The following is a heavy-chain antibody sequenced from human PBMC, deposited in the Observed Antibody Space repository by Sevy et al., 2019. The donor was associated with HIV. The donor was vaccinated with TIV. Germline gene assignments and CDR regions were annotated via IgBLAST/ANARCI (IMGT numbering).Heavy chain of an antibody. CDR2: IYYSGST. J-gene: IGHJ4*02. V-gene: IGHV4-59*01. D-gene: IGHD6-13*01. CDR3: ARESIAAAGDFDY. CDR1: GGSISNYY. Sequence: SETLSLTCSVSGGSISNYYWSGIRQPPGKGLEWIGYIYYSGSTNYNPSLKSRVTISVDTSKNQFSLKLSSVTAADTAVYYCARESIAAAGDFDYWGQGTLVTVSS.